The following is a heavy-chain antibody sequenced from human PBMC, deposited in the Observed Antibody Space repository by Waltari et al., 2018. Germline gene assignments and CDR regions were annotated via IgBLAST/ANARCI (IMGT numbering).Heavy chain of an antibody. Sequence: EVQLVESGGKLVQSGGSLRLSCAASGFSFSDYWMSWVHQAPGKGLEWVAKINQDGSAKYYGDSVKGRFTISRDNAKNSLYLQMNSLRADETAVYYCATEEWYRFDYWGQGTLVTVSS. CDR2: INQDGSAK. D-gene: IGHD3-3*01. CDR1: GFSFSDYW. J-gene: IGHJ4*02. CDR3: ATEEWYRFDY. V-gene: IGHV3-7*01.